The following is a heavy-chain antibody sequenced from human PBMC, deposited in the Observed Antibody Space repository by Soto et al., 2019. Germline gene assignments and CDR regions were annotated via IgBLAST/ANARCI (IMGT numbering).Heavy chain of an antibody. J-gene: IGHJ4*01. CDR1: GFTFSSYG. CDR2: ISYEGSKK. D-gene: IGHD6-13*01. V-gene: IGHV3-30*18. CDR3: AKDLGIAAAGTVVDY. Sequence: GGSLRLSCAASGFTFSSYGMHWVRQAPGKGLEWVVVISYEGSKKYYADSAKGRFTTSTDNSKNTLYLQMNSLRAEDTAVYYCAKDLGIAAAGTVVDYWGHGTLVTVSS.